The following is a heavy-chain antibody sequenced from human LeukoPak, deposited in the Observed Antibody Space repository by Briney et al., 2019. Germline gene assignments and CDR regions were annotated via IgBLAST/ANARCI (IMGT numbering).Heavy chain of an antibody. V-gene: IGHV3-21*01. CDR3: ARDLIPTPVLRFLKYYYYGMDV. J-gene: IGHJ6*02. CDR1: GFTFSSYS. Sequence: GGSLRLSCAASGFTFSSYSMNWVRQAPGKGLEWVSSISSSSSYICYADSVKGRFTISRDNAKNSLYLQMNSLRAEDTAVYYCARDLIPTPVLRFLKYYYYGMDVWGQGTTVTVSS. CDR2: ISSSSSYI. D-gene: IGHD3-3*01.